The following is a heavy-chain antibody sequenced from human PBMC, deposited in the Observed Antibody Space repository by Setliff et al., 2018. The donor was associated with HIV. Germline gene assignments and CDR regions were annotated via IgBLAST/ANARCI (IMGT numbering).Heavy chain of an antibody. CDR2: INHSGST. J-gene: IGHJ3*02. V-gene: IGHV4-34*01. CDR1: GGSLSGYY. D-gene: IGHD3-10*01. Sequence: SETLSLTCAVYGGSLSGYYWSWIRQPPGKGLEWIGEINHSGSTNYNPSLKSRVTISVDTSKNQFSLKLSSVTAADTAMYYCARQEYYYGSRTYYAFDIWGQGTMVTVSS. CDR3: ARQEYYYGSRTYYAFDI.